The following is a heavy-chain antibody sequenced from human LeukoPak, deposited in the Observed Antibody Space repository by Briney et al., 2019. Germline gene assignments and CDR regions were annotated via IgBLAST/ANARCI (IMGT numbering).Heavy chain of an antibody. D-gene: IGHD3-10*01. V-gene: IGHV4-34*01. CDR2: INHSGST. J-gene: IGHJ6*03. CDR3: ARGYYGSGSHCCHMDV. CDR1: VGSFSGYY. Sequence: SETLSLTCAVYVGSFSGYYWSWIRQPPGQGLEWIGEINHSGSTNYNSSLKSRVSISVDTSKNQFSLKLSSVTAADTAVYYCARGYYGSGSHCCHMDVWGKGTTITVS.